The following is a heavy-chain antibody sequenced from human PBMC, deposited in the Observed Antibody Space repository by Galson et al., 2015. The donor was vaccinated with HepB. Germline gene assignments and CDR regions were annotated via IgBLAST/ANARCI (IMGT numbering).Heavy chain of an antibody. CDR1: GYTFTGYY. V-gene: IGHV1-2*02. D-gene: IGHD2-2*01. CDR3: ARGLHVEYQLPRRNWFDP. J-gene: IGHJ5*02. CDR2: INPNSGGT. Sequence: KVSCKASGYTFTGYYIHWVRQAPGQGLEWMGWINPNSGGTNYAQKFQGRVTMTRDTSISTAYMELSRLRSDDTAVYYCARGLHVEYQLPRRNWFDPWGQGTLVTVSS.